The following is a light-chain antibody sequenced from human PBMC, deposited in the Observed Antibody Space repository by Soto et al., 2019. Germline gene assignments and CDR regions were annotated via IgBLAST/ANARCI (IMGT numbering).Light chain of an antibody. J-gene: IGLJ3*02. Sequence: QSALTQPRSVSGSPGQSVTISCTGTSSDVGGYNYVSWHQQHPGKAPKLMIYDVNKWPSGVPDRFSGSKSGNTASLTISGLQAEDEADYHCCSYAGSHTPWVFGGGTKRTVL. V-gene: IGLV2-11*01. CDR1: SSDVGGYNY. CDR3: CSYAGSHTPWV. CDR2: DVN.